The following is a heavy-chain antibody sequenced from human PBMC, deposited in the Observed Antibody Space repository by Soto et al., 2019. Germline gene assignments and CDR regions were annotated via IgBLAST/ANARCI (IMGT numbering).Heavy chain of an antibody. CDR3: ARENGVYYYDSSGYLNYFAY. D-gene: IGHD3-22*01. J-gene: IGHJ4*02. CDR2: ISAYNGNT. CDR1: GYTFTSYG. Sequence: QVQLVQSGAEVKKPGASVKVSCKASGYTFTSYGISWVRQAPGQGLEWMGWISAYNGNTNYAQKLQGRVTMTTDTSTSTAYMELMILRSDDTAVYYCARENGVYYYDSSGYLNYFAYWGQGTLVTVSS. V-gene: IGHV1-18*04.